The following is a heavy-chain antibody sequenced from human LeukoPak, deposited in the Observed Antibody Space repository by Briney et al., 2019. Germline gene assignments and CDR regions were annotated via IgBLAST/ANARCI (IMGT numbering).Heavy chain of an antibody. CDR3: ARGGATVVNTRADWFDA. CDR1: EYTFTGNY. CDR2: INPITGGT. J-gene: IGHJ5*02. D-gene: IGHD2-2*01. Sequence: ASVKVSCTASEYTFTGNYLTWLRQAPGQGLEWMGWINPITGGTKFAQQFQGRVTMTRDTYISTVYMELTGLISDDTAVYYCARGGATVVNTRADWFDAWGQGTLVTVSS. V-gene: IGHV1-2*02.